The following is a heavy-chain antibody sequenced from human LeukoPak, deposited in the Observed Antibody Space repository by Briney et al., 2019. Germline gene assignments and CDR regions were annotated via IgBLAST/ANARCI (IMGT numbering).Heavy chain of an antibody. Sequence: SETLSLTCTVSGGSISSYYWGWIRQPPGKGLEWIGSIYYSGSTYYNPSLKSRVTISVDTSKNQFSLKLSSVTAADTAVYYCARQRGYCSSTSCYGDAFDIWGQGTMVTVSS. CDR2: IYYSGST. J-gene: IGHJ3*02. CDR3: ARQRGYCSSTSCYGDAFDI. CDR1: GGSISSYY. V-gene: IGHV4-39*01. D-gene: IGHD2-2*01.